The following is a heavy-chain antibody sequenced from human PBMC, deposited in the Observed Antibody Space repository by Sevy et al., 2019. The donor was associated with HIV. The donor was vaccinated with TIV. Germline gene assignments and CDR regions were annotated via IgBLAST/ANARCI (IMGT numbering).Heavy chain of an antibody. CDR2: ITGSSNYI. Sequence: GGSLRLSCAASGFTFSNYNMIWVRQAPGKGLEWVSSITGSSNYIYYADSLKGRFTASRDNAKNSLYLQMNSLRAEDTAVYYCARDFPVGTTSTFDYWGQGTLVTVSS. V-gene: IGHV3-21*01. CDR1: GFTFSNYN. D-gene: IGHD1-26*01. J-gene: IGHJ4*02. CDR3: ARDFPVGTTSTFDY.